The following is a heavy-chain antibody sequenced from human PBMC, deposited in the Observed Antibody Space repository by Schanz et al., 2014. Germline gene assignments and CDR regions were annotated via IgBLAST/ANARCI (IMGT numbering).Heavy chain of an antibody. Sequence: QVQLVQSGAEVKKPGASVKVSCKASGYTFTSDSMHWVRPAPGQGLEWMGMINPSGGSTTYAQEFQGRVAMTRDTSTSTGYVELSSLRCEDTAVYYCARDGVDATAGGNYWGQGTLVTVSS. J-gene: IGHJ4*02. CDR1: GYTFTSDS. CDR3: ARDGVDATAGGNY. CDR2: INPSGGST. D-gene: IGHD6-13*01. V-gene: IGHV1-46*03.